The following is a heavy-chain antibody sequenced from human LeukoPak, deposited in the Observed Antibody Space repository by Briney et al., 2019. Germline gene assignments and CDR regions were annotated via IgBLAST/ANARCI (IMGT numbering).Heavy chain of an antibody. J-gene: IGHJ6*04. CDR2: IIPIFGTA. CDR1: GGTFSSYA. CDR3: ARREVKAAPDDYYYYGMDV. V-gene: IGHV1-69*01. D-gene: IGHD6-13*01. Sequence: SVKVSCKASGGTFSSYAISWVRQAPGQGLEWMGGIIPIFGTANYAQKFQGRVTITVDESTSTAYMELSSLRSEDTAVYYCARREVKAAPDDYYYYGMDVWGKGTTVTVSS.